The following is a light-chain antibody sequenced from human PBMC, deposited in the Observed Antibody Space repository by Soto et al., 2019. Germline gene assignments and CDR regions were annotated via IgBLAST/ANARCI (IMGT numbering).Light chain of an antibody. Sequence: DITLTPSPSTLSSSVGDTVTITCRASQTIGTWLAWYQQKPAKAPKLLIYKASTLESGVPSRFSGSGSGTEFTLTISSLQADDFATYYCQQYNDLTTFGGGTKVDI. CDR2: KAS. V-gene: IGKV1-5*03. CDR1: QTIGTW. CDR3: QQYNDLTT. J-gene: IGKJ4*01.